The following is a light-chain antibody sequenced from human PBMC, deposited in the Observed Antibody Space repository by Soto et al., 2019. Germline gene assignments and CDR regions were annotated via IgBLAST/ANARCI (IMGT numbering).Light chain of an antibody. Sequence: EVVMTQSPATPSVSPGERATLSCRASQSVSSNLVWYQQKPGQAPRLLIYGASTRATGIPARFSGSGSGTEFTLTISSLQSEDFAVYYCQHYYNWPPYTFGQGTKLEIK. V-gene: IGKV3-15*01. J-gene: IGKJ2*01. CDR3: QHYYNWPPYT. CDR2: GAS. CDR1: QSVSSN.